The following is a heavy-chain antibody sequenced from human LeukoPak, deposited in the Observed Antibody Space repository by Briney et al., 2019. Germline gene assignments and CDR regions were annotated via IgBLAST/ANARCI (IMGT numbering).Heavy chain of an antibody. D-gene: IGHD4-23*01. CDR2: IIWGGDYI. CDR1: GFTFRRHS. J-gene: IGHJ6*03. CDR3: AREGGNGDYFYYMDV. Sequence: GGSLRLSCAASGFTFRRHSMSWVRQAPGEGLEWVSPIIWGGDYIYYADSVEGRCTISRDNAKNSMCLEMNSLRAEDTAVYFCAREGGNGDYFYYMDVWGKGTTVTVSS. V-gene: IGHV3-21*01.